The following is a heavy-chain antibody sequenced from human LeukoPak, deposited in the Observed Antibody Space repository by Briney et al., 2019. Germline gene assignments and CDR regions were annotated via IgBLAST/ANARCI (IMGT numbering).Heavy chain of an antibody. CDR1: GYTFTSYY. Sequence: ASVKVSCKASGYTFTSYYMHWVRQAPGQGLEWMGIINPSGGSTSYAQKFQGRGTMTRDTSTSTVYMELSSLRSEDTAVYYCARAVEALAVTTYFQHWGQGTLVTVSS. V-gene: IGHV1-46*01. CDR2: INPSGGST. CDR3: ARAVEALAVTTYFQH. J-gene: IGHJ1*01. D-gene: IGHD4-17*01.